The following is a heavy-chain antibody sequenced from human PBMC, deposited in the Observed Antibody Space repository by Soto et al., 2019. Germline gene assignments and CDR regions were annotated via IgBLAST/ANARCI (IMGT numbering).Heavy chain of an antibody. CDR2: ISSSSRTI. CDR1: GFTFSSYT. J-gene: IGHJ4*02. D-gene: IGHD1-26*01. CDR3: ARVPTRALDY. V-gene: IGHV3-48*02. Sequence: EVQLVDSGGGLVQPVGSLRLSCAASGFTFSSYTMNWVRQAPGKGLEWISYISSSSRTIYYADSVKGRFTISRDNAQNSLYLQMTSLRDEDTAVYYCARVPTRALDYWGQGTLVTVSS.